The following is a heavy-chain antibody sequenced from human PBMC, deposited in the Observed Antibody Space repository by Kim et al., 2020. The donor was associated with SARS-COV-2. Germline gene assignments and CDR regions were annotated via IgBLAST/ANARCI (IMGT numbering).Heavy chain of an antibody. Sequence: SVKVSCKASGGTFSSYAISWVRQAPGQGLEWMGRIIPILGIANYAQKFQGRVTITADKSTSTAYMELSSLRSEDTAVYYCARHPRDPLNYDFWSGYSLGGWGQGTLVTVSS. D-gene: IGHD3-3*01. J-gene: IGHJ4*02. V-gene: IGHV1-69*04. CDR1: GGTFSSYA. CDR3: ARHPRDPLNYDFWSGYSLGG. CDR2: IIPILGIA.